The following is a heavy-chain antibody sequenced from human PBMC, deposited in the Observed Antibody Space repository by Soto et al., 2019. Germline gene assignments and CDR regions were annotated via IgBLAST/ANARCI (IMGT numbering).Heavy chain of an antibody. CDR2: ISGSGGST. V-gene: IGHV3-23*01. J-gene: IGHJ5*02. D-gene: IGHD2-2*02. Sequence: GGSLRLSCAASGFTFSSYAMSWVRQAPGKGPEWVSAISGSGGSTYYADSVKGRFTISRDNSKNTLYLQMNSLRAEDTAVYYCAKDQWAYSGYCSSTSCYTSPFDPWGQGTLVTVSS. CDR1: GFTFSSYA. CDR3: AKDQWAYSGYCSSTSCYTSPFDP.